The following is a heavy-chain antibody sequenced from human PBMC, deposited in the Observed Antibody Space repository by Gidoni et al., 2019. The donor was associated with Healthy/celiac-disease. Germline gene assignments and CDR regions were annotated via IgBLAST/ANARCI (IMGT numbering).Heavy chain of an antibody. D-gene: IGHD3-22*01. V-gene: IGHV3-23*01. CDR3: AKEADYYDSSGYHYWYFDL. CDR2: ISGSGGST. CDR1: AFTFRSYA. J-gene: IGHJ2*01. Sequence: EVQLLESGGGLVQPGGSLRLSCASSAFTFRSYAMSWVRQAPGKGLEWVSAISGSGGSTYYADSVKGRFTIPRDNSKNTLYLQMNRLRDEDTAVYYCAKEADYYDSSGYHYWYFDLWGRGTLVTVSS.